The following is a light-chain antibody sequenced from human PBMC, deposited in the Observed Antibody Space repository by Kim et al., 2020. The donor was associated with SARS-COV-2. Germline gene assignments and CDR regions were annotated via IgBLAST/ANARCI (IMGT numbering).Light chain of an antibody. Sequence: QSALTQPPSASGSPGQSVTISCTGTSSDVGGDNYVSWYQQHPGKAPKLMIYEVSERPSGVPDRFSGSKSGTTASLTVSDLQAEDEADYYCSSFAGSNNVVFGGGTKLTVL. CDR3: SSFAGSNNVV. V-gene: IGLV2-8*01. CDR2: EVS. CDR1: SSDVGGDNY. J-gene: IGLJ2*01.